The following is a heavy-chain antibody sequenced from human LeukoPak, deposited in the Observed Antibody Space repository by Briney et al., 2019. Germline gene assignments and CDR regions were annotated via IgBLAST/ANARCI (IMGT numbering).Heavy chain of an antibody. CDR3: ARRPRLRYFDWSTTYNWFDP. V-gene: IGHV4-59*12. CDR2: IYYSGST. D-gene: IGHD3-9*01. CDR1: GGSISSYY. J-gene: IGHJ5*02. Sequence: SETLSLTCTVSGGSISSYYWSWIRQPPGKGLEWIGYIYYSGSTNYNPSLKSRVTISVDTSKNQFSLKLSSVTAADTAVYYCARRPRLRYFDWSTTYNWFDPWGQGTLVTVSS.